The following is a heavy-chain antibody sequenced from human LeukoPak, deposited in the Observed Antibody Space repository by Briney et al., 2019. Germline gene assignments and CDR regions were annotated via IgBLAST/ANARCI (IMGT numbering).Heavy chain of an antibody. J-gene: IGHJ4*02. CDR2: IYYSGST. CDR1: GGSISSYY. D-gene: IGHD6-13*01. CDR3: ARHPKYSSSWYSFDY. Sequence: PETLSLTCTVSGGSISSYYWSWSPDPPGQGLEWIGYIYYSGSTNYNPSLKSRVTISVDTSKNQFSPKLSSVTAADTAVYYCARHPKYSSSWYSFDYWGQGTLVTVSS. V-gene: IGHV4-59*08.